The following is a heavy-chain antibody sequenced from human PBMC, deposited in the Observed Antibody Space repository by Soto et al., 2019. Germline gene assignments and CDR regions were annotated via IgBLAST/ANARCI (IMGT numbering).Heavy chain of an antibody. J-gene: IGHJ4*02. D-gene: IGHD3-10*01. V-gene: IGHV3-66*01. CDR2: IYSGGST. CDR3: AKTYPAGPYYYGSGRYYFDY. Sequence: GSLRLSCAASGFTVSSNYMSWVRQAPGKGLEWVSVIYSGGSTYYADSVKGRFTISRDNSKNTLYLQMNSLRAEDTAVYYCAKTYPAGPYYYGSGRYYFDYWGQGTLVTVSS. CDR1: GFTVSSNY.